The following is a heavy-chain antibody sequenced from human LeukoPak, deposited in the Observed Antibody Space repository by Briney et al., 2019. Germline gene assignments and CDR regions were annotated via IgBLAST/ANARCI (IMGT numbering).Heavy chain of an antibody. Sequence: SETLSLTCTVSDGSISSSDYYWGWIRQPPGKGLEWIGSIYYSGSTYYNPSLKSRVTISVDRSKNQFSLKLSSVTAADTAVYYCARDNCSGGSCYSGYYYYMDVWGKGTTVTVSS. CDR3: ARDNCSGGSCYSGYYYYMDV. CDR2: IYYSGST. D-gene: IGHD2-15*01. CDR1: DGSISSSDYY. J-gene: IGHJ6*03. V-gene: IGHV4-39*07.